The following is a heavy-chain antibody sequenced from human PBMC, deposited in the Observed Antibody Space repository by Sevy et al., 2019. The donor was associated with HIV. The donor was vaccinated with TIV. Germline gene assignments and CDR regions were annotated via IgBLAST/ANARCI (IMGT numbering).Heavy chain of an antibody. Sequence: SETLSLTCTVSGDSISGGYYWGWIRQSPGKGLEWIGSIYHSGNTYYNPSLKSRVTISVDTSKNQFSLKLSSVTAADTAVYYCARDRGGDYVTQLAPWGQGTLVTVSS. CDR2: IYHSGNT. CDR3: ARDRGGDYVTQLAP. CDR1: GDSISGGYY. D-gene: IGHD4-17*01. V-gene: IGHV4-38-2*02. J-gene: IGHJ5*02.